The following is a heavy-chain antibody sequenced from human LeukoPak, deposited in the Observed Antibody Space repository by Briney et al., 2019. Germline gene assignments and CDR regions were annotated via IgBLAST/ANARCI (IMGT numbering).Heavy chain of an antibody. J-gene: IGHJ4*02. D-gene: IGHD6-13*01. CDR2: ISAYNGNT. CDR3: ARVIAAASTRLDY. Sequence: ASVKVSCKASGYTFTSYGISWVRQAPGQGLEWMGWISAYNGNTNYAQRLQGRVTMTRDTSISTAYMELSRLRSDDTAMYYCARVIAAASTRLDYWGQGTLVTVSS. V-gene: IGHV1-18*01. CDR1: GYTFTSYG.